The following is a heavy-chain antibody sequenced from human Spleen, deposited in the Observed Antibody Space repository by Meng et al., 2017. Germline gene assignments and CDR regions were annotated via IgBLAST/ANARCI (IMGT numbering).Heavy chain of an antibody. Sequence: GESLKISCAASGFTFSNYAMGWVRQTPGKGLEWVSSISGIGDSTYYAGSVKGRFTISRDNSKNTLYLQMDSLRAEDTAVYYCAKDHLDYYDSSLYYYSGLDYWGQGTLVTVSS. CDR1: GFTFSNYA. D-gene: IGHD3-22*01. J-gene: IGHJ4*02. V-gene: IGHV3-23*01. CDR3: AKDHLDYYDSSLYYYSGLDY. CDR2: ISGIGDST.